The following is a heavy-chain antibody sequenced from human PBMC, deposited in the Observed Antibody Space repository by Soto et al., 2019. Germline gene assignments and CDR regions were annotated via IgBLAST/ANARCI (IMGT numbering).Heavy chain of an antibody. J-gene: IGHJ6*02. CDR1: GFTFNSYA. Sequence: QEQLVESGGGVVQPGRSLRLSCVASGFTFNSYAMHWVRQAPGKGLEWVAVISYDGSNKFYGDSVKGRFTISRDNSKNTVYLQMDSLRTEDTAVYYCESDCSSHTCYRQGGMDVWGQGTTVTVSS. CDR3: ESDCSSHTCYRQGGMDV. D-gene: IGHD2-2*02. V-gene: IGHV3-30-3*01. CDR2: ISYDGSNK.